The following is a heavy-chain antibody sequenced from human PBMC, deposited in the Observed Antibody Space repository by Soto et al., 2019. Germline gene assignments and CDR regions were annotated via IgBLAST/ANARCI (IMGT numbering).Heavy chain of an antibody. CDR2: IYYSGSN. V-gene: IGHV4-39*01. CDR3: ARQLETRKDASYDY. J-gene: IGHJ4*01. D-gene: IGHD1-1*01. CDR1: GCSISSSSYY. Sequence: QLQLQESGPGLVKPSETLSLTCTVSGCSISSSSYYWGWIRQPPGKGLEWIGSIYYSGSNYYNPSLKSRVTVSVEPSKNQHTLKTSSVSAADTAVQYCARQLETRKDASYDYWGHGTLVSVSS.